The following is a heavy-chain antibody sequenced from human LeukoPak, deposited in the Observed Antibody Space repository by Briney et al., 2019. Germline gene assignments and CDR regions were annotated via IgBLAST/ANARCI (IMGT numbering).Heavy chain of an antibody. CDR2: ICQSGST. D-gene: IGHD3-22*01. Sequence: SGTLSLTRAVPGGSISSGDSSWSWIRQPPGKGLEWLGLICQSGSTYYNPSLKSRVTISVDTSKNQIYLKLNSVTAADTAVYYCARGRIVVANTGAFDIWGQGTMVPV. V-gene: IGHV4-30-2*01. CDR1: GGSISSGDSS. J-gene: IGHJ3*02. CDR3: ARGRIVVANTGAFDI.